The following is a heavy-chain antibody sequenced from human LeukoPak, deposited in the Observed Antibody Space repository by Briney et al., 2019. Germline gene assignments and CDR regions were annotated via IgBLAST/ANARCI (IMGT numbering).Heavy chain of an antibody. V-gene: IGHV1-46*01. CDR3: ARASRYYDFWSGYRFDY. J-gene: IGHJ4*02. CDR2: INPSGGST. Sequence: ASVTVSCKASGYTFTSYYMHWVRQAPGQGLEWMGIINPSGGSTSYAQKFQGRVTMTRDTSTSTVYMELSSLRSEDTAVYYCARASRYYDFWSGYRFDYWGQGTLVTVSS. CDR1: GYTFTSYY. D-gene: IGHD3-3*01.